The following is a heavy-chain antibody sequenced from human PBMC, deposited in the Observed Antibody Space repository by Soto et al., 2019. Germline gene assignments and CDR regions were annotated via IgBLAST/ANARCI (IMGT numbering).Heavy chain of an antibody. Sequence: EVQLVESGGGLVQPGRSLRLSCAASGFTFDDYAMHWVRQAPGKGLEWVSGISWNSGSIGYADSVKGRFTISRDNAKNSLYMQMNSLRAEDTALYYCAKDTSLAVAGTCYFAYWGQGTLVTVSS. CDR3: AKDTSLAVAGTCYFAY. CDR1: GFTFDDYA. CDR2: ISWNSGSI. V-gene: IGHV3-9*01. J-gene: IGHJ4*02. D-gene: IGHD6-19*01.